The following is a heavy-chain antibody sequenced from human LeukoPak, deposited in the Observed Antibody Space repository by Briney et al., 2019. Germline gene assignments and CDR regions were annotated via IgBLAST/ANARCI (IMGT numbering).Heavy chain of an antibody. V-gene: IGHV1-69*06. D-gene: IGHD5-12*01. CDR3: ANGNSGYDRAPTDYYYYMDV. Sequence: SVKVSCKASGGTFSSYAISWVRQAPGQGLEWMGGIIPIFGTANYAQKFQGRVTITADKSTSTAYMELSSLRSEDTAVYYCANGNSGYDRAPTDYYYYMDVWGKGTTVTVSS. J-gene: IGHJ6*03. CDR2: IIPIFGTA. CDR1: GGTFSSYA.